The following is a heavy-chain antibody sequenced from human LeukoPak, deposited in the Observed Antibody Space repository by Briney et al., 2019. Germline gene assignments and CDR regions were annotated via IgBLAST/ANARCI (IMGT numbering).Heavy chain of an antibody. V-gene: IGHV3-11*06. D-gene: IGHD2-2*01. Sequence: GGSLRLSCAASGFTFSDYYMSWIRQAPGKGLEWVSYISSSGSYTNYADSVKGRFTISRDNAKNSLYLQMNSLRAKDSAVYYCARSSGQLPNGLFFDSWGQGTLVTVSS. CDR2: ISSSGSYT. J-gene: IGHJ4*02. CDR1: GFTFSDYY. CDR3: ARSSGQLPNGLFFDS.